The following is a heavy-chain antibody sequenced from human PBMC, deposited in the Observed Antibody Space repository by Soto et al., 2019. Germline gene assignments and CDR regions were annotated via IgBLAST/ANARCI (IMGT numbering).Heavy chain of an antibody. V-gene: IGHV1-46*01. D-gene: IGHD2-2*01. CDR3: ASGGSYRSSTSCHGDACDI. CDR2: INPSGGST. Sequence: GASVKVSCKASGYTFTSYYMHWVRQAPGQGLEWMGIINPSGGSTSYAQKFQGRVTMTRDTSTSTVYMELSSLRSEDTAVCYGASGGSYRSSTSCHGDACDIWGQGKMVTVSS. J-gene: IGHJ3*02. CDR1: GYTFTSYY.